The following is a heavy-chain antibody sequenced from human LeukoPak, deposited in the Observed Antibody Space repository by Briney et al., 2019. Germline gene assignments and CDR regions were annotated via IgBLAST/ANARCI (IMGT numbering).Heavy chain of an antibody. V-gene: IGHV6-1*01. J-gene: IGHJ2*01. CDR1: GDSMSSENAS. CDR2: TYYRSKWYN. Sequence: QTLSRTCAISGDSMSSENASLNWIRQSPSRGLEWLGRTYYRSKWYNEYAVSVKSRITINPDTSKNQFSLQLNSVTPEDTAVYYCARAVGYFDLWGRGTLVTVSS. CDR3: ARAVGYFDL.